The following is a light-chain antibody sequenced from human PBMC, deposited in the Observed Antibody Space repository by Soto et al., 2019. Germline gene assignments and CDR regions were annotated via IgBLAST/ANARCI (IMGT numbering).Light chain of an antibody. V-gene: IGKV3-20*01. CDR2: GAS. Sequence: EIVMTQSPATLSVSPGERATLSCRASQSVSSNLAWYQQKPGQAPRLLIYGASSRATGIPDRFSGSGSGTGFTLTISTLEPEDFAVYYCQQYGTSQGAFGGGTKVDIK. CDR3: QQYGTSQGA. J-gene: IGKJ4*01. CDR1: QSVSSN.